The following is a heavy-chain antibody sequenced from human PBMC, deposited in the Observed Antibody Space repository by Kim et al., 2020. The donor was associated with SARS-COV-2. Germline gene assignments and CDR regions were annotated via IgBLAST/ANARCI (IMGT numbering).Heavy chain of an antibody. J-gene: IGHJ4*02. Sequence: GGSLRLSCAASGFTFSSYGMHWVRQAPGKGLEWVAVIWYDGSNKYYADSMKGRFTISRDNSKNTLYLQMNSLRAEDTAVYYCARGSGSYGLDYWGQGTLVTVSS. D-gene: IGHD3-10*01. CDR3: ARGSGSYGLDY. CDR2: IWYDGSNK. CDR1: GFTFSSYG. V-gene: IGHV3-33*01.